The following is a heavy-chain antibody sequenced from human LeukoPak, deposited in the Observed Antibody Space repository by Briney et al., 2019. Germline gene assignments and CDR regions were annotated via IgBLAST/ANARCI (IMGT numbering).Heavy chain of an antibody. CDR1: SDSIGNYY. J-gene: IGHJ5*02. Sequence: SETLSLTCTVSSDSIGNYYWTWIRQSPGKRLEWLGYYSSSGDSEYNPSLKSRVTMSVDMSKNQFSLKLTSVTAADTAVYFCARGYHWNYGWFDPWGQGTLVTVSS. CDR3: ARGYHWNYGWFDP. V-gene: IGHV4-59*01. CDR2: YSSSGDS. D-gene: IGHD1-7*01.